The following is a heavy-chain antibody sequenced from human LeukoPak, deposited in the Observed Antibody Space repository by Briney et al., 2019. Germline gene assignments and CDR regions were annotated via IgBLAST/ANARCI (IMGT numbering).Heavy chain of an antibody. D-gene: IGHD7-27*01. CDR3: AKSHIRAPMTNGGHYYYYYMDV. CDR2: IIPIFGTA. CDR1: GGTFSSYA. J-gene: IGHJ6*03. V-gene: IGHV1-69*01. Sequence: GSSVKVSCKASGGTFSSYAISWVRQAPGQGLEWMGGIIPIFGTANYAQKFQGRVTITADESTSTAYMELSSLRSEDTAVYYCAKSHIRAPMTNGGHYYYYYMDVWGKGTTVTVSS.